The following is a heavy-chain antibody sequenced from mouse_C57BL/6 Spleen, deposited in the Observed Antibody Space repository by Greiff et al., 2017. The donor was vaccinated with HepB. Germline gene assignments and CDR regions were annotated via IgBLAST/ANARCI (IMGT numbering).Heavy chain of an antibody. CDR3: ASDYDGFYAMDY. Sequence: QVQLKQSGAELVKPGASVKISCKASGYAFSSYWMNWVKQRPGKGLEWIGQIYPGDGDTNYNGKFKGKATLTADKSSSTAYMQLSSLTSEDAAVYFCASDYDGFYAMDYWGQGTSVTVSS. D-gene: IGHD2-4*01. J-gene: IGHJ4*01. V-gene: IGHV1-80*01. CDR2: IYPGDGDT. CDR1: GYAFSSYW.